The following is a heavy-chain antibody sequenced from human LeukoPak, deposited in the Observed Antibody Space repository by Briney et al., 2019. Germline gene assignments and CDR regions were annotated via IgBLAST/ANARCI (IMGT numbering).Heavy chain of an antibody. CDR1: GGSISSYY. CDR2: IYTSGST. CDR3: ARTREGYMDV. J-gene: IGHJ6*03. V-gene: IGHV4-4*09. Sequence: PSETLSLTCTVSGGSISSYYWSWIRQPPGKGLEWIGYIYTSGSTNYNPSLKSRVTISVDTSKNQFSLKLSSETAADTAVYYCARTREGYMDVWGKGTTVTVSS.